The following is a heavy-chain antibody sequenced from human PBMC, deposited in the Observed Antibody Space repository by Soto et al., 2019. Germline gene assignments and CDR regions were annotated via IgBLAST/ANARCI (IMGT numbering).Heavy chain of an antibody. V-gene: IGHV1-24*01. CDR1: GYTLTELS. D-gene: IGHD3-22*01. Sequence: ASVKVSCKVSGYTLTELSMHWVRQAPGKGLEWMGGFDPEDGETIYAQKFQGRVTMTEDTSTDTAHMELSSLRSEDTAVYYCAWYYYDSSGYSYYFDYWGQGTLVTVSS. CDR2: FDPEDGET. CDR3: AWYYYDSSGYSYYFDY. J-gene: IGHJ4*02.